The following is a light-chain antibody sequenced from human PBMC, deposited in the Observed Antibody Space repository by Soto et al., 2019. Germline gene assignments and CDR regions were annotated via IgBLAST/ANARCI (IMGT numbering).Light chain of an antibody. CDR3: QKRSRWPWT. CDR2: DSS. V-gene: IGKV3D-20*02. CDR1: ESISNSY. J-gene: IGKJ1*01. Sequence: EIVLPPSPGTLSFCPGERVPLSGRASESISNSYLAWYQQKHGQAPRLLIYDSSKRATGIPDRFSGSGSGKDFTITIRSLEHEDFAVYYCQKRSRWPWTCGQGTKGDIK.